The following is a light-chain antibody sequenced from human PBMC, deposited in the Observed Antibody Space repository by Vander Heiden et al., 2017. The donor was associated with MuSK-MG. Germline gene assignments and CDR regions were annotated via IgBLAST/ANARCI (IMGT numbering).Light chain of an antibody. CDR2: DAS. CDR3: QQDDNLPWT. V-gene: IGKV1-33*01. J-gene: IGKJ1*01. Sequence: DIEMTQSPSSLSASVGDRVTITCQASQDISNYLNWYQQKPGKAPKLLIYDASNLEIGVPSRFSGSGSGTDFTFTIRSLQPEAVATYYCQQDDNLPWTFGQGTKVEIK. CDR1: QDISNY.